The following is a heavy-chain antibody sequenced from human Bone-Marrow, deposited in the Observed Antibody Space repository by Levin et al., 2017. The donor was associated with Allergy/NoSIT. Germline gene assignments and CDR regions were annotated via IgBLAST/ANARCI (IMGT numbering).Heavy chain of an antibody. CDR1: GGSVGSRY. V-gene: IGHV4-59*02. CDR3: ASLDALQYYLDY. J-gene: IGHJ4*02. CDR2: VHYTGRT. Sequence: SETLSLTCIVSGGSVGSRYWSWIRQPPGKGLEWIGYVHYTGRTRYNPSLQSRVVISVDNSKNQFSLRLNSVTAADTAVYFCASLDALQYYLDYWGQGTLVTVSS.